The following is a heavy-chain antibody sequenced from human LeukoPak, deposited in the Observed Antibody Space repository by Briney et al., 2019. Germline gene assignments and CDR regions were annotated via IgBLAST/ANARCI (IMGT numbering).Heavy chain of an antibody. J-gene: IGHJ4*02. CDR2: MNPRNGNT. CDR1: GYTFTNYD. V-gene: IGHV1-8*01. Sequence: ASVKVSCKASGYTFTNYDINWVRQASGQGLEWMGGMNPRNGNTGYAQKFQGRVTMTRNTSISTAYMELSSLRSEDTAVHYCARDYYGSGSSRGYWGQGTLVTVSS. D-gene: IGHD3-10*01. CDR3: ARDYYGSGSSRGY.